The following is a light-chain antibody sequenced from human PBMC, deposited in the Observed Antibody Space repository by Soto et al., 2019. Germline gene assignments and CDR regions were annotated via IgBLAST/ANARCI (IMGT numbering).Light chain of an antibody. CDR3: QQYGSSYT. CDR2: DAS. V-gene: IGKV3-20*01. J-gene: IGKJ2*01. CDR1: QSVRSS. Sequence: EIVLTQSPGTLSLSPGERATLSCRASQSVRSSLAWYQQKPGQAPRLLFYDASTGATGVPDRFSGSGSGTEFTITISRLEPEDFAVYYCQQYGSSYTFGQGTKLEIK.